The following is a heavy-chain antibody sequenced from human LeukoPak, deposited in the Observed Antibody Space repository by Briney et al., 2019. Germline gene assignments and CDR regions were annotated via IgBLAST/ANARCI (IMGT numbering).Heavy chain of an antibody. CDR2: INHSGST. CDR1: GGSFSGYY. V-gene: IGHV4-34*01. Sequence: SETLSLTCAVYGGSFSGYYWSWIRQPPGKGLEWIGGINHSGSTNYNPSLKSRVTISVDTSKNQFSLKLSSVTAADTAVYYCARSPAFVRYYDSSGAFDYWGQGTLVTVSS. D-gene: IGHD3-22*01. CDR3: ARSPAFVRYYDSSGAFDY. J-gene: IGHJ4*02.